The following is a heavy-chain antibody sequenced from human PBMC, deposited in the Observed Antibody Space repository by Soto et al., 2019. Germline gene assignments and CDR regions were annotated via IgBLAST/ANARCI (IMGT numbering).Heavy chain of an antibody. CDR2: IYYTGST. Sequence: QVQLQESGPGLVKPSETLSLTCTVSGVSISTYYWSWIRQPPGKGLEWIGYIYYTGSTNYHPSLKSRVTMSVDTSKNQFSLKLSSVTAADTAVYYCARWFGGSRDWGQGTLVAVSS. V-gene: IGHV4-59*01. CDR3: ARWFGGSRD. CDR1: GVSISTYY. J-gene: IGHJ4*02. D-gene: IGHD3-10*01.